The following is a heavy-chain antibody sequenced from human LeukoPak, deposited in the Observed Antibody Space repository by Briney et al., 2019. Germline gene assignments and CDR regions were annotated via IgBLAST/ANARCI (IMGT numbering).Heavy chain of an antibody. D-gene: IGHD3-16*01. CDR3: ARLGSLPYFDS. Sequence: PGGSLRLSCAASGFTFSDYYMSWIRQAPGKGLEWVSYISSSGSTIYYADSVKGRFTISRDNAKNSLDLQMNNLRVEDTAVYYCARLGSLPYFDSWGQGALVTVSS. CDR1: GFTFSDYY. CDR2: ISSSGSTI. V-gene: IGHV3-11*04. J-gene: IGHJ4*02.